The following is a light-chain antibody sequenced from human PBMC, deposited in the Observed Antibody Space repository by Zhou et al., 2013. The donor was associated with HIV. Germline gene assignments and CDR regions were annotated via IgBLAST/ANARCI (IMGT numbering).Light chain of an antibody. CDR2: AAS. CDR1: QSISSW. J-gene: IGKJ2*03. Sequence: DIQMTQSPSTLSASVGDRVTITCRASQSISSWLAWYQQKPGKAPKLLIYAASNLQSGVPSRFSGSGSGTDFTFTISSLQPEDIATYYCQQYDNLPESFGQGTKLEIK. V-gene: IGKV1-5*01. CDR3: QQYDNLPES.